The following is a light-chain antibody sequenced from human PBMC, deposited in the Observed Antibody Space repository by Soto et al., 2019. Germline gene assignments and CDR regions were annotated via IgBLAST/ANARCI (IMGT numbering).Light chain of an antibody. J-gene: IGKJ4*01. CDR1: HSVSSSY. V-gene: IGKV3-20*01. CDR3: KQYGRYSLN. Sequence: EIFLTHSPGTLSLYPLERATLSCGAIHSVSSSYLAWYQQKPGQAPRLLIYGASSRATGIPDRFSGSGSGTDFTLTITRLEPEDFEVYSCKQYGRYSLNFGGGNXVELK. CDR2: GAS.